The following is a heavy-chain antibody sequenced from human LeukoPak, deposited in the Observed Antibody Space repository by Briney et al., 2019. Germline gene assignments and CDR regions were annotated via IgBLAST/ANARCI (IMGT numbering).Heavy chain of an antibody. J-gene: IGHJ4*02. CDR2: ISNRGGTT. Sequence: GGSLRLSCAASGFTFSNYAVTWVRQAPGKGLEWVSLISNRGGTTYYADSVKGRFTISRDNSTNTLYLQMNSLRAEDTAVYYCAKEGPYCGGDCYGVFDYWGQGTLVTVSS. D-gene: IGHD2-21*02. CDR3: AKEGPYCGGDCYGVFDY. V-gene: IGHV3-23*01. CDR1: GFTFSNYA.